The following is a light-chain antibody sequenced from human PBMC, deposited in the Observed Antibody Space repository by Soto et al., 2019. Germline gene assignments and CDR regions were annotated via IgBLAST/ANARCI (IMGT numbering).Light chain of an antibody. CDR3: QQYNNWPVT. J-gene: IGKJ1*01. V-gene: IGKV3-15*01. CDR1: QSVSSN. Sequence: EIVMTQSPATLSVSPGERATLSCRASQSVSSNLAWYQQKPGQAPRLLIYGASTRATAIPARFSGSGSGTDFTLTISSLQYEDFAVYYCQQYNNWPVTFGQGTKVEI. CDR2: GAS.